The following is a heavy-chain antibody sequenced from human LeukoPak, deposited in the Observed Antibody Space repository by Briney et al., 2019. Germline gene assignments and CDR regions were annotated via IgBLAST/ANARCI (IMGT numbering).Heavy chain of an antibody. Sequence: SVKVSFKASGGTFSSYAISWVRQAPGQGLEWMGGIIPIFGTANYAQKFQGRVTITADESTSTAYMELSSLRSEDTAVYYCARGSYYYDSSGFLCDYWGQGTLVTVSS. CDR2: IIPIFGTA. J-gene: IGHJ4*02. CDR1: GGTFSSYA. D-gene: IGHD3-22*01. CDR3: ARGSYYYDSSGFLCDY. V-gene: IGHV1-69*13.